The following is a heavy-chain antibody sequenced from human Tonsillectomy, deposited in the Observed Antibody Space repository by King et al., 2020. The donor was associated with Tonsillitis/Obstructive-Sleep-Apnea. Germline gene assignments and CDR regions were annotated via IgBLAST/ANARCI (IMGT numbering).Heavy chain of an antibody. CDR3: ASEAKRGYRYGFAY. CDR1: GGSISSSSYY. J-gene: IGHJ4*02. V-gene: IGHV4-31*03. D-gene: IGHD5-18*01. CDR2: IYYSGSS. Sequence: VQLQESGPGLVKPSQTLSLTCTVSGGSISSSSYYWTWIRQHPGKGLEWIGNIYYSGSSYYNPSLTSRVTISVDTSKNHFSLRLNSVTAADTAVYYCASEAKRGYRYGFAYWGRGILVTVSS.